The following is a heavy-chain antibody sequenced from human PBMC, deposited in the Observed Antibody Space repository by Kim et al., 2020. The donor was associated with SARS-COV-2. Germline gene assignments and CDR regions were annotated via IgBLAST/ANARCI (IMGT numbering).Heavy chain of an antibody. D-gene: IGHD3-10*01. CDR1: GYTLTELS. J-gene: IGHJ5*02. Sequence: ASVKVSCKVSGYTLTELSMHWVRQAPGKGLEWMGGFDPEDGETIYAQKFQGRVTMTEDTSTDTAYMELSSLRSEDTAVYYCATAPMVRGADANWFDPWGQGTLVTVSS. V-gene: IGHV1-24*01. CDR2: FDPEDGET. CDR3: ATAPMVRGADANWFDP.